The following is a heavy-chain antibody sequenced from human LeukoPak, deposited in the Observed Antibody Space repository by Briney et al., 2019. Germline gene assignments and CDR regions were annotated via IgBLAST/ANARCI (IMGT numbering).Heavy chain of an antibody. V-gene: IGHV4-4*07. CDR3: ARDTISGHFDY. D-gene: IGHD6-25*01. Sequence: SETLSLTCTVSDGSLSSYYWSWIRQPAGKGLEWIGRIYTSGSTSYSPSLKSRVTMSVDTSKKQFSLKLSSVTAADTAVYYCARDTISGHFDYWGQGTLVTVSS. CDR2: IYTSGST. CDR1: DGSLSSYY. J-gene: IGHJ4*02.